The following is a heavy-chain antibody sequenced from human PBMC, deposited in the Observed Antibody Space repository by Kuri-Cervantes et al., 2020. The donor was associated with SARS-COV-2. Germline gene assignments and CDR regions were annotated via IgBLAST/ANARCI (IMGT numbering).Heavy chain of an antibody. J-gene: IGHJ4*02. CDR2: IYYTGSA. CDR1: GGSINNNY. Sequence: SETLFLTCTVSGGSINNNYWTWIRQPPGEGLDWIAFIYYTGSATYNPSLKSRVTVSVDTSKNQVSLKMTSVTAADTAVYYCARGGSWYDYWGQGTQVTVSS. CDR3: ARGGSWYDY. D-gene: IGHD6-13*01. V-gene: IGHV4-59*01.